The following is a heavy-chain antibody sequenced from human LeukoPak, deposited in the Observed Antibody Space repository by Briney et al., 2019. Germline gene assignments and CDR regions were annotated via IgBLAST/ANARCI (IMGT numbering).Heavy chain of an antibody. V-gene: IGHV1-2*02. CDR1: GYTFTSYG. CDR2: INPNSGGT. CDR3: ARDAFRVRAIVGAINY. Sequence: ASVKVSCKASGYTFTSYGISWVRQAPGQGLEWMGWINPNSGGTNYAQKFQGRVTMTRDTSISTAYMELSRLRSDDTAVCYCARDAFRVRAIVGAINYWGQGTLVTVSS. D-gene: IGHD1-26*01. J-gene: IGHJ4*02.